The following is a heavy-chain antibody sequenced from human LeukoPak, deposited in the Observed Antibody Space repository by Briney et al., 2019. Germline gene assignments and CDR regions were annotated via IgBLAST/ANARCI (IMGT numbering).Heavy chain of an antibody. CDR2: ITGAGGGT. Sequence: PGGSLRLSCAASGFTLSSFGMTWVRLASGKRLEWVSSITGAGGGTLYADSVKGRATISRDNSKNTLYLQMNSLRAEDTAIYYCAKEGGGRPATYPFDYWGQGTLVTVSS. J-gene: IGHJ4*02. V-gene: IGHV3-23*01. D-gene: IGHD3-16*01. CDR3: AKEGGGRPATYPFDY. CDR1: GFTLSSFG.